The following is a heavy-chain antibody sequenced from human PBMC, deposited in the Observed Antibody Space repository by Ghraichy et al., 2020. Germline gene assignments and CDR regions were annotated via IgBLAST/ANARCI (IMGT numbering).Heavy chain of an antibody. J-gene: IGHJ6*02. Sequence: TLSLTCAVYGGSFSGYYWSWIRQPPGKGLEWIGEVNHSGSGNYNSSLKSRVTISVDTSKNQFSLKLSSVTAADTAVYYCARGGFWSGYFPVWGQGATVTVSS. CDR2: VNHSGSG. CDR3: ARGGFWSGYFPV. V-gene: IGHV4-34*01. D-gene: IGHD3-3*01. CDR1: GGSFSGYY.